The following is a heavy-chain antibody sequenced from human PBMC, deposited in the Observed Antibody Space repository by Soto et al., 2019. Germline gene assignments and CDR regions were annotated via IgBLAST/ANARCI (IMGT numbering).Heavy chain of an antibody. CDR2: IYYSGST. CDR1: GGSISSYY. Sequence: SETLSLRCTVSGGSISSYYWSWIRQPPGKGLEWIGYIYYSGSTNYNPSLKSRVTISVDTSKNQFSLKLSSVTAADTAVYYCARNPSNCGGDCYPQNWGQGTLVTVS. V-gene: IGHV4-59*01. J-gene: IGHJ4*02. CDR3: ARNPSNCGGDCYPQN. D-gene: IGHD2-21*02.